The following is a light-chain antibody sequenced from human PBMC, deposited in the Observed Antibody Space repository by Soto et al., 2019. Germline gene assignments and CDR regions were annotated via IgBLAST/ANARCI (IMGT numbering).Light chain of an antibody. J-gene: IGKJ1*01. CDR2: DAS. CDR3: QQYGSLSWT. CDR1: QSVSSY. V-gene: IGKV3-20*01. Sequence: IVITPCQGTLSLSPGARATPTCRASQSVSSYLAWYQQKPGQAPRLLIYDASNRATGIPARFSGSGSGTDFTLTISRLEPEDFAVYYCQQYGSLSWTVGQGTKVDNK.